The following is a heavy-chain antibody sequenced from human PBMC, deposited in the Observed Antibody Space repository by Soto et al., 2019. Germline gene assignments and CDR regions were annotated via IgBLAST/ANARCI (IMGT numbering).Heavy chain of an antibody. J-gene: IGHJ4*02. CDR2: ISGSGGST. Sequence: GSLRLSCAASGFTFDSYGMSWVRQAPGKGLEWVSAISGSGGSTYYADSVKGRFTISRDNSKNTLYLQMNSLRAEDTAVYYCAKALDYDSSGYPNDYWGQGTLVTVSS. CDR3: AKALDYDSSGYPNDY. V-gene: IGHV3-23*01. CDR1: GFTFDSYG. D-gene: IGHD3-22*01.